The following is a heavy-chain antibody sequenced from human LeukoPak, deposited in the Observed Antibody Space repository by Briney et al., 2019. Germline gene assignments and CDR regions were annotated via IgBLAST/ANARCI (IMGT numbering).Heavy chain of an antibody. D-gene: IGHD2-2*01. CDR3: AKDPIVVVPTPSYYFDY. CDR2: IRYDGSNK. CDR1: GFTFSSYG. V-gene: IGHV3-30*02. J-gene: IGHJ4*02. Sequence: PGGSLRLSCAASGFTFSSYGMHWVRQAPGKGLEWVAFIRYDGSNKYYADSVKGRFTISRDNSKNTLYLQMNSLRAEDTAVYYCAKDPIVVVPTPSYYFDYWGQGTLVTVSS.